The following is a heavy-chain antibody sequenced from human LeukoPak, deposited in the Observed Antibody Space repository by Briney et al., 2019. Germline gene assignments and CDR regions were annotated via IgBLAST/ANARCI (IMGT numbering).Heavy chain of an antibody. CDR3: AGRGLSTGWTFDY. J-gene: IGHJ4*01. CDR1: GGSISTYY. Sequence: SETLSLTCSVSGGSISTYYWSWMRQPARKGLEWVAQIHTIGCTNFNPSLKSRVSISMDTPNNQFSLMISSVTAADTAIYYCAGRGLSTGWTFDYWGHGTLVTVSS. CDR2: IHTIGCT. D-gene: IGHD6-19*01. V-gene: IGHV4-4*07.